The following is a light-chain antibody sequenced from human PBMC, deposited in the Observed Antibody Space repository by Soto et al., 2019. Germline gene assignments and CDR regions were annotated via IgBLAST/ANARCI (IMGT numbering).Light chain of an antibody. CDR2: DVT. V-gene: IGLV2-11*01. CDR1: SSDVGGYNY. J-gene: IGLJ1*01. CDR3: CSYAGSSYV. Sequence: QSALTQPRSVSGSPGQSVAISCTETSSDVGGYNYVSWYQQHPGKAPKFMIYDVTKRPSGVPDRFSGSKSGNTASLTISGLQAEDEADYYCCSYAGSSYVFGTGTKVTVL.